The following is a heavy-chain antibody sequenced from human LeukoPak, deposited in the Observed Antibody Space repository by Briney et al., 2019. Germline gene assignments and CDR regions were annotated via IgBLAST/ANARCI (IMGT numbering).Heavy chain of an antibody. V-gene: IGHV3-53*05. CDR1: GFTFSSNY. CDR3: ARLPAYCSSTSCYYDY. CDR2: IYSGGST. Sequence: GGSLRLSCAASGFTFSSNYMSWVRQAPGKGLEWVSVIYSGGSTYYADSVKGRFTISRDNSKNTLYLQMNSLRAEDTAVYYCARLPAYCSSTSCYYDYWGQGTLVTVSS. D-gene: IGHD2-2*01. J-gene: IGHJ4*02.